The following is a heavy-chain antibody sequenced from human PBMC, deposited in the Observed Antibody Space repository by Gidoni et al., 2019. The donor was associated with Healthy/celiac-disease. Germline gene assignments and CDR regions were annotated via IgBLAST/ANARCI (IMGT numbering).Heavy chain of an antibody. CDR1: GYTFTGYY. CDR3: ARGQLERRRGWYFDY. D-gene: IGHD1-1*01. CDR2: INPNSGGT. V-gene: IGHV1-2*02. Sequence: QVQLVQSGAEVKKPGASVTVSCKASGYTFTGYYMHWVRQAPGQGLEWMGWINPNSGGTNYAQKFQGRVTMTRDTSISTAYMELSRLRSDDTAVYYCARGQLERRRGWYFDYWGQGTLVTVSS. J-gene: IGHJ4*02.